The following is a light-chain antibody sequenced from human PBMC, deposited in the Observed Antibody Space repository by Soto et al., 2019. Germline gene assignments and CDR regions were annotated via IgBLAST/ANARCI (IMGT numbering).Light chain of an antibody. Sequence: DIQMTQSPSTLSASVGGRVTITCRASQSVGTWVAWYQQKPGKAPKLLIYAASTLQSGVPSRFSGSGSGTDFTLTISCLQSDDFATYYCLQHYNYPQTFGPGTK. CDR2: AAS. CDR1: QSVGTW. CDR3: LQHYNYPQT. J-gene: IGKJ1*01. V-gene: IGKV1-5*01.